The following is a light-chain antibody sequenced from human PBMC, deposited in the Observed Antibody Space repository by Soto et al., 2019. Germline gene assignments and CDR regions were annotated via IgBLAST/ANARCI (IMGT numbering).Light chain of an antibody. CDR1: HSISTN. J-gene: IGKJ4*01. CDR3: QQYNSWPT. V-gene: IGKV3-15*01. Sequence: EIIMTQSPATLSVSPGEGATLSCRTSHSISTNLAWYQHKRGQSPRLLVYGASTRATGVPARFSGSGSGAEFTLSISSLQSEDFAVCYCQQYNSWPTFGGGTKVEI. CDR2: GAS.